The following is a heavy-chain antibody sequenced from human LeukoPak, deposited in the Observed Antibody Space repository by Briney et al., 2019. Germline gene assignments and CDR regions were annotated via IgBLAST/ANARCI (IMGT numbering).Heavy chain of an antibody. V-gene: IGHV1-8*03. CDR1: GYTFTSYD. D-gene: IGHD3-3*01. CDR2: MNPNSGNT. J-gene: IGHJ3*02. CDR3: ARAGSITIFGVVIMAAFDI. Sequence: GASVKVSCKASGYTFTSYDINWVRQATGQGLEWMGWMNPNSGNTGYARKFQGRVTITRNTSISTAYMELSSLRSEDTAVYYCARAGSITIFGVVIMAAFDIWGQGTMVTVSS.